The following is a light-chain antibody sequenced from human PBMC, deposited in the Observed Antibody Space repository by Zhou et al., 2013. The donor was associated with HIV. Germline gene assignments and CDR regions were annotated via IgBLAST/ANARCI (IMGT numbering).Light chain of an antibody. V-gene: IGKV1-5*03. J-gene: IGKJ4*01. CDR2: EAT. CDR3: QQVHSHPVS. Sequence: DIQMTQSPATLSAFVGDTVTITCRASQSIGNWLAWYQQKPGRAPKLLIYEATTLETGTPSRFSGSTSGTEFALTISSLQPDDFATYFCQQVHSHPVSFGGGTTVAIK. CDR1: QSIGNW.